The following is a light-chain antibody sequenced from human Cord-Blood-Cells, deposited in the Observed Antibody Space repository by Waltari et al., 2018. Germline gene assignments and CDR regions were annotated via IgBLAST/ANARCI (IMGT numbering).Light chain of an antibody. CDR2: AAS. Sequence: DIQMTQSPSSLSASVGDRVTITCRASQSISSYLNWYQQKPGKAPKLLIYAASSLQSGVPSRFSGSGSGTDFTLTISSLQPEDCATYYCQQRSTFGGGTKVEIK. CDR1: QSISSY. V-gene: IGKV1-39*01. J-gene: IGKJ4*02. CDR3: QQRST.